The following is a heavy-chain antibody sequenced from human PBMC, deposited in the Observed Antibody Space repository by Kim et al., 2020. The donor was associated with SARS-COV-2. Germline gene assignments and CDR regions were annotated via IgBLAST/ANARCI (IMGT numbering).Heavy chain of an antibody. Sequence: ASVKVSCKASGYGFTNNYVHWVRLAPGQGLEWMGMVYPRDGSTSYAQNFQGRVAMTSDTSTTTVYMELRSLRSDDTAMYYCAGDLEGFDYWGQGTLVTVSS. V-gene: IGHV1-46*01. CDR2: VYPRDGST. CDR3: AGDLEGFDY. D-gene: IGHD1-1*01. J-gene: IGHJ4*02. CDR1: GYGFTNNY.